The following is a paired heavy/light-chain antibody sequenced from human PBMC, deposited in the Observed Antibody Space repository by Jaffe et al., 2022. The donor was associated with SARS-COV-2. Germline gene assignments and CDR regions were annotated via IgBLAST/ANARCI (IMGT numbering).Light chain of an antibody. V-gene: IGKV3-15*01. J-gene: IGKJ2*01. CDR3: QQYNFYYT. CDR2: GAS. CDR1: QSVSSK. Sequence: EIVMTQSPATLSVSPGERATLSCRASQSVSSKLAWYQHKPGRAPRLLIYGASTRATGIPARFSGSGSGTEFTLTISSLQSEDFSVYYCQQYNFYYTFGQGTKLEIK.
Heavy chain of an antibody. D-gene: IGHD6-13*01. J-gene: IGHJ5*02. Sequence: QVHLVESGGGLVKPGGSLRLSCAASGFTFGDYYMSWIRQAPGKGLEWVSYISSSGHSIYYADSVKGRFTISRDDAKNSLYLQMNSLRAEDTAVYFCARGDRHSLSWFDPWGQGTLVTVST. CDR3: ARGDRHSLSWFDP. V-gene: IGHV3-11*01. CDR2: ISSSGHSI. CDR1: GFTFGDYY.